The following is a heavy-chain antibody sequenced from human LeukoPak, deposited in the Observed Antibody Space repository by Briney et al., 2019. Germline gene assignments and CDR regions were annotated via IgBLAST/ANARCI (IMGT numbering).Heavy chain of an antibody. J-gene: IGHJ4*02. V-gene: IGHV1-69-2*01. Sequence: ASVKVSCKVSGYTFTDYYMHWVQQAPGKGLEWMGLVDPEDGETIYAEKFQGGVTITADTSTDTAYMELSSLRSEDTAVYYCATLGMVAAAYYFDYWGQGTLVTVSS. CDR3: ATLGMVAAAYYFDY. D-gene: IGHD2-15*01. CDR1: GYTFTDYY. CDR2: VDPEDGET.